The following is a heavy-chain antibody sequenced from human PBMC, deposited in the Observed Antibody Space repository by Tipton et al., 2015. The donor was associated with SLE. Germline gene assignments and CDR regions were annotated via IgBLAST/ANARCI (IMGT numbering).Heavy chain of an antibody. CDR2: INHSGST. CDR3: ARLYSGYDNLLYYFDY. J-gene: IGHJ4*02. D-gene: IGHD5-12*01. CDR1: GGSISSSSYY. V-gene: IGHV4-39*07. Sequence: TLSLTCTVSGGSISSSSYYWGWIRQPPGKGLEWIGEINHSGSTNYNPSLKSRVTISVDTSKNQFSLKLSSVTAADTAVYYCARLYSGYDNLLYYFDYWGQGTLVTVSS.